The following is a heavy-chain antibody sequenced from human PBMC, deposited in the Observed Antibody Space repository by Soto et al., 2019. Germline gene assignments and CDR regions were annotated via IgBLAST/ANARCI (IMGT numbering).Heavy chain of an antibody. CDR1: GGTFSSYA. J-gene: IGHJ3*02. Sequence: QVQLVQSGAEVKKTGSSVTVSCKASGGTFSSYAISWVRQAPGQGLEWMGGIIPIFGTANYAQKFQGRVTITADESTSTAYMELSSLRSEDTAVYYCARGLGYWSSTSCQEGAFDIWGQGTMVTVAS. D-gene: IGHD2-2*01. CDR2: IIPIFGTA. V-gene: IGHV1-69*01. CDR3: ARGLGYWSSTSCQEGAFDI.